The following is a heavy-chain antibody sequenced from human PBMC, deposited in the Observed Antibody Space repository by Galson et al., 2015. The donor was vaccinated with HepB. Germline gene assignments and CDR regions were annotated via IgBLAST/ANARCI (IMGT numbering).Heavy chain of an antibody. J-gene: IGHJ4*02. CDR2: ISPYNGNT. CDR3: ARYYGSGRYFDF. V-gene: IGHV1-18*01. D-gene: IGHD3-10*01. Sequence: SVKVSCKASGYTFTSYDINWVRQAPGQGLEWMGWISPYNGNTNSAQKLQGRLTMTTDTPTNTAYMELRSLRSDDTAVYYCARYYGSGRYFDFWGQGTLITVSS. CDR1: GYTFTSYD.